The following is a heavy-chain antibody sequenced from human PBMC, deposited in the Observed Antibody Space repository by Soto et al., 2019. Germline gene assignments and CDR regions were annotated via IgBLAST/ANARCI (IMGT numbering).Heavy chain of an antibody. CDR1: GGTFSSYA. D-gene: IGHD3-3*01. V-gene: IGHV1-69*13. CDR2: IIPIFGTA. Sequence: SVKVSCKDSGGTFSSYAISWVRQAPGQGLEWMGGIIPIFGTANYAQKFQGRVTITADESTSTAYMELSSLRSEDTAVYYCARVSXDFWSGYNPSYYYGMDVWGQGTTVTVSS. CDR3: ARVSXDFWSGYNPSYYYGMDV. J-gene: IGHJ6*02.